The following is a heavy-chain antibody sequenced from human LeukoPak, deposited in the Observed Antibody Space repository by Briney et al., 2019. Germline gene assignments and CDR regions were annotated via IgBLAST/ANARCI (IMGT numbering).Heavy chain of an antibody. D-gene: IGHD3-10*01. CDR2: INHSGST. J-gene: IGHJ3*01. V-gene: IGHV4-34*01. CDR1: GGSFSGYY. CDR3: AYFGGGAFDF. Sequence: SETLSLTCAVYGGSFSGYYWSWIRQPPGKGLEWIGEINHSGSTNYNPSLKSRVTISVDTSKNQFSLKLNSVTAADTAVYYCAYFGGGAFDFWGQGTMVTVSS.